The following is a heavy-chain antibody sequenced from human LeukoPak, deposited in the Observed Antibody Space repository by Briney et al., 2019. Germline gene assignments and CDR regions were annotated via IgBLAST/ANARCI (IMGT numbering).Heavy chain of an antibody. CDR2: ISPSGST. Sequence: SATLSLTCAVYGGSFSDNYWSWSRQSPGKGLEWIGEISPSGSTNYKTSLKSRVTISMDTSKNQFSLRLNSVTAADTAVYYCAGDHYLALKSWGQGTLVTVSS. V-gene: IGHV4-34*01. D-gene: IGHD1-14*01. CDR3: AGDHYLALKS. J-gene: IGHJ5*02. CDR1: GGSFSDNY.